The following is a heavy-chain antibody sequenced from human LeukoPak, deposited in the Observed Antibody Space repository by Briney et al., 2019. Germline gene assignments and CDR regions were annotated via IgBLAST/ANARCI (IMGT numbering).Heavy chain of an antibody. CDR1: GFTFSSYA. J-gene: IGHJ3*02. D-gene: IGHD1-26*01. CDR2: IGESGGRT. CDR3: GREDSIVPQAYGAFVM. Sequence: PGGTLTLTCEASGFTFSSYAMSWGRQAPRKGLEWVSSIGESGGRTYYADSVKGRFTISRDNSKNTLYLQMNNVRAEDTAVYYCGREDSIVPQAYGAFVMWGQGTRVTVS. V-gene: IGHV3-23*01.